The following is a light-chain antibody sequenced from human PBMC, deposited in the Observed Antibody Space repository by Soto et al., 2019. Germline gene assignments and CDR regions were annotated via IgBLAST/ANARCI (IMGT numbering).Light chain of an antibody. V-gene: IGLV2-8*01. J-gene: IGLJ1*01. CDR3: SSYAGTDNYV. CDR1: SSDVGGYNY. CDR2: EVS. Sequence: ALTQPPSASGSPGQSVTLSCTGTSSDVGGYNYVSWYQQHPGKAPKLMIYEVSKRPSGVPDRFSGSKSGNTASLTVSGLQAEDEADYYCSSYAGTDNYVFGTGTKLTVL.